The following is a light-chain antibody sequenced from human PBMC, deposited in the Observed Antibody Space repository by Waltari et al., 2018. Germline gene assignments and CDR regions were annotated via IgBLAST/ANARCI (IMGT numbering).Light chain of an antibody. Sequence: EIVMTQSPATLSVSPGERATLSCRASQSVSSNLAWYQQKPGQAPRLLIYGASTRATVIPARFICSGSGTDFILTISSLQSEDFAVYYCQQYNNLPSTFCQVTRLVI. J-gene: IGKJ5*01. CDR1: QSVSSN. CDR2: GAS. CDR3: QQYNNLPST. V-gene: IGKV3-15*01.